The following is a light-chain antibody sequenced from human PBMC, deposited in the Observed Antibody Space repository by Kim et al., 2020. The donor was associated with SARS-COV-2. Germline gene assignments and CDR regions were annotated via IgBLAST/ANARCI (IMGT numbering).Light chain of an antibody. Sequence: LSPGERATLSCRTRQSVSSKYLAWYQHKPGQPPRVLIHGVSTRSTGIPDRFSATGSGTDFTLTISRLEPEDFAVYYCQHYGTSWTFGHGTKVDIK. CDR3: QHYGTSWT. J-gene: IGKJ1*01. CDR2: GVS. CDR1: QSVSSKY. V-gene: IGKV3-20*01.